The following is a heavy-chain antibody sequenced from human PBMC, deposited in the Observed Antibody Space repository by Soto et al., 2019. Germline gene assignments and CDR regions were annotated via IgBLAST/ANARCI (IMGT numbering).Heavy chain of an antibody. V-gene: IGHV3-64D*06. Sequence: XGSLGLSCSASGFTFSIFSMHGVRQAPGKGLEYVSAISSNGDITIYADSVKGRFTISRDDSKNTVYLQMSSLRTEDTAVYYCLKDGGDYNYDSRGQGALVTVSS. D-gene: IGHD3-16*01. J-gene: IGHJ4*02. CDR3: LKDGGDYNYDS. CDR1: GFTFSIFS. CDR2: ISSNGDIT.